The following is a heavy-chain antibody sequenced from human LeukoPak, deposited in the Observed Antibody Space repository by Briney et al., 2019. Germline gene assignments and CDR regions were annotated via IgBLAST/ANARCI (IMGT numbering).Heavy chain of an antibody. V-gene: IGHV3-23*01. CDR2: ISGSGGST. J-gene: IGHJ3*02. Sequence: GGSLRLSCAASGFTFSSYAMSWVRQAPGKGLEWVSAISGSGGSTYYADSVKGRFTISRDNSKNTLYLQMNSLRAEDTAVYYCAKDLFHYDSSGHYTDAFDIWGQGTMVTVSS. CDR3: AKDLFHYDSSGHYTDAFDI. CDR1: GFTFSSYA. D-gene: IGHD3-22*01.